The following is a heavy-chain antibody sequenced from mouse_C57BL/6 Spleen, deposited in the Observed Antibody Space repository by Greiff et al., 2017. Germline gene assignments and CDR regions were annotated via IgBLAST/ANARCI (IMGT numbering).Heavy chain of an antibody. V-gene: IGHV1-69*01. CDR3: ARYLGYFGD. D-gene: IGHD3-1*01. Sequence: QVQLQQPGAELVMPGASVKLSCKASGYTFTSYWMHWVKQRPGQGLEWIGEIDPSDSYPNYNQKFKGKSTLTADKYSSTTYMQLSSLASEDSAGYDCARYLGYFGDWGHGTTLTAYS. CDR2: IDPSDSYP. J-gene: IGHJ2*01. CDR1: GYTFTSYW.